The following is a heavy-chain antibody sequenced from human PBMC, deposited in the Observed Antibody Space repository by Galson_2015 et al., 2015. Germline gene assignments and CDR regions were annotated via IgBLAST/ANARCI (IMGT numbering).Heavy chain of an antibody. D-gene: IGHD4-17*01. J-gene: IGHJ4*02. V-gene: IGHV4-31*02. Sequence: RLTISADTSKNQFSLKLSSVTAADTAVYYCARTTVTTLRFDYWGQGTLVTVSS. CDR3: ARTTVTTLRFDY.